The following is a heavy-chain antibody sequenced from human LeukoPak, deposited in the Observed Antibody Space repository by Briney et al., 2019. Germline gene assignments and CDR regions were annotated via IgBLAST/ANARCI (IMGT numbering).Heavy chain of an antibody. Sequence: ASVKVSCKASGYTFTSYGISWVRQAPGQGLEWMGIINPSGGSTSYAQKFQGRVTMTRDTSTSTVYMELSSLRSEDTAVYYCASYSGSPLDDAFDIWGQGTMVTVSS. V-gene: IGHV1-46*03. CDR1: GYTFTSYG. D-gene: IGHD1-26*01. CDR3: ASYSGSPLDDAFDI. CDR2: INPSGGST. J-gene: IGHJ3*02.